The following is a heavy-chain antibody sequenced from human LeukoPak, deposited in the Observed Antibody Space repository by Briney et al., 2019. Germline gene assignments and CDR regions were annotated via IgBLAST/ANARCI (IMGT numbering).Heavy chain of an antibody. CDR3: AREGISGTSSWYDY. CDR2: TYYRYKWYK. Sequence: SQTLSLTYAISGDSVSINSAAWNWIRQSPSRGLEWLGSTYYRYKWYKDYAVDVKSKITINPDTSKNQFSLQLNSVTPEDTAVYYCAREGISGTSSWYDYWGQGTLVTVSS. V-gene: IGHV6-1*01. D-gene: IGHD6-13*01. J-gene: IGHJ4*02. CDR1: GDSVSINSAA.